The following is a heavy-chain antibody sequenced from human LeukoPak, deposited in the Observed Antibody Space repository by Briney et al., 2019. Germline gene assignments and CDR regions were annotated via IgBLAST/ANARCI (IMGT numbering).Heavy chain of an antibody. D-gene: IGHD3-10*01. Sequence: GGSLRLSCAASGLTVSRNYMNWVRQAPGKGLEWVSVIYSGGSTYYAAAVKGRYTISRDNSKNTLYLQIHSLRAEDTAVYYCARDGRGDGVPAENAFAIWGQGTMVTVSS. CDR3: ARDGRGDGVPAENAFAI. J-gene: IGHJ3*02. CDR1: GLTVSRNY. CDR2: IYSGGST. V-gene: IGHV3-53*01.